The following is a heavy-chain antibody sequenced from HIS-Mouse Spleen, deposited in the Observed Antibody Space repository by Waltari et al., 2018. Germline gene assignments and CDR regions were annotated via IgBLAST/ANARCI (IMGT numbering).Heavy chain of an antibody. CDR2: INPNRGGT. Sequence: QVQLVQSGAEVKKPGASVKVSCKASGYTFTGYYMHWVRQAPGQGLGWMGWINPNRGGTNYAQKFQGRVTMTRDTSISTAYMELSRLRADDTAVYYCARSNWGFWYFDLWGRGTLVTVSS. CDR3: ARSNWGFWYFDL. J-gene: IGHJ2*01. CDR1: GYTFTGYY. V-gene: IGHV1-2*02. D-gene: IGHD7-27*01.